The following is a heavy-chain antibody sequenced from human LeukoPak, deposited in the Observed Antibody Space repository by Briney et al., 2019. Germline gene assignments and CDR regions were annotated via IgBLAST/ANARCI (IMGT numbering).Heavy chain of an antibody. J-gene: IGHJ6*02. CDR3: ARDRFSTGGYYYGMDV. D-gene: IGHD3-3*01. Sequence: PGGSLRLSCAASGFTCSDYYMSWIRQAPGKGLEWVSYISSSGSTIYYADSVKGRFTISRDNAKNSLYLQMNSLRAEDTAVYYCARDRFSTGGYYYGMDVWGQGTTVTVSS. CDR1: GFTCSDYY. V-gene: IGHV3-11*01. CDR2: ISSSGSTI.